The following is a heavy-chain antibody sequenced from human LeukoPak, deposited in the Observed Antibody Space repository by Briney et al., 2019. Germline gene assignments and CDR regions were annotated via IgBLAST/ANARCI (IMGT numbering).Heavy chain of an antibody. V-gene: IGHV1-58*01. J-gene: IGHJ6*02. CDR1: GFTFTSSA. Sequence: SVKVSCKASGFTFTSSAVQWVRQARGQRLGWIGWIVVGSGNTNYAQKFQERVTITRDMSTSTAYMELSSLRSEDTAVYYCAAILVSSSFDYYYGMDVWGQGTTVTVSS. CDR3: AAILVSSSFDYYYGMDV. CDR2: IVVGSGNT. D-gene: IGHD6-6*01.